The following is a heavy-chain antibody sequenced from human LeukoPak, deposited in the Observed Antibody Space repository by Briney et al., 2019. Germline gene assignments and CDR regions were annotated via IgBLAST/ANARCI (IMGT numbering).Heavy chain of an antibody. CDR1: GYAFTSYY. Sequence: ASLKVSCKASGYAFTSYYMHWVRQAPGQGLEWMGVLNPSGGSTSYAQTFQGRVTMTRDTSTSTVYMELSSLRSEDTAVYYCARGDVDYWGQGTLVTVSS. CDR3: ARGDVDY. J-gene: IGHJ4*02. CDR2: LNPSGGST. V-gene: IGHV1-46*01.